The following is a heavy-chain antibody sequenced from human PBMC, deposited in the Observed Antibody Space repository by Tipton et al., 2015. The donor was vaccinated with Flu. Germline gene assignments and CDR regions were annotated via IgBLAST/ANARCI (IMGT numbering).Heavy chain of an antibody. CDR3: ARHGHYDILTGHYSWFDP. J-gene: IGHJ5*02. CDR1: GYSLSSGYY. CDR2: IYHSGST. D-gene: IGHD3-9*01. Sequence: TLSLTCAVSGYSLSSGYYWGWIRQPPGKGLEWIGSIYHSGSTYYNPSLKSRVTISVDTSKNQFSLKLSSVTAADTAVYYCARHGHYDILTGHYSWFDPWGQGTLVTVSS. V-gene: IGHV4-38-2*01.